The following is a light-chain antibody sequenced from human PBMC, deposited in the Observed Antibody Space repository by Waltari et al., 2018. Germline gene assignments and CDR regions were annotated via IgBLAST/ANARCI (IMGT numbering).Light chain of an antibody. Sequence: QAVLTQPSSLSASPGASASLTCTLRSGITVGAYRIYWYQQQPGSPPQYLLRYKSDSDKGRGSGVPSRCSGSKDASANAGILLISGLQSDDEADYYCMIFHGNAWVFGGGTKLTVL. CDR3: MIFHGNAWV. V-gene: IGLV5-45*03. CDR2: YKSDSDK. J-gene: IGLJ2*01. CDR1: SGITVGAYR.